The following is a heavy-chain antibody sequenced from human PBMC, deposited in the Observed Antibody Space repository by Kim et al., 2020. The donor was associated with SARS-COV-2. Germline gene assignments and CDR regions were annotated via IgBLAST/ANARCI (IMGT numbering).Heavy chain of an antibody. CDR3: AGRGVVPAAIDTAVEIPFDY. D-gene: IGHD2-2*01. CDR2: INPNSGGT. J-gene: IGHJ4*02. V-gene: IGHV1-2*06. CDR1: GYTFTGYY. Sequence: ASVKVSCKASGYTFTGYYMHWVRQAPGQGLEWMGRINPNSGGTNYAQKFQGRVTMTRDTSISTAYMELSRLRSDDTAVYYCAGRGVVPAAIDTAVEIPFDYWGQGTLVTVSS.